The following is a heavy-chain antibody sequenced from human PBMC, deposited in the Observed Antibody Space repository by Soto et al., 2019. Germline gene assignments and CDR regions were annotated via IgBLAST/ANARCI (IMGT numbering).Heavy chain of an antibody. Sequence: QVQLVGSGGGLVKPGGSLRLSCAASGFTFSDYYMTWIRQAPGKGLEWLSSISSSGSTISYADSVKGRFIISRDNAKNSLYLELNSLRAEDTAVYYCPRSLPYGNSSFDFWGQGTLVTVSS. CDR1: GFTFSDYY. D-gene: IGHD4-17*01. V-gene: IGHV3-11*01. CDR3: PRSLPYGNSSFDF. J-gene: IGHJ4*02. CDR2: ISSSGSTI.